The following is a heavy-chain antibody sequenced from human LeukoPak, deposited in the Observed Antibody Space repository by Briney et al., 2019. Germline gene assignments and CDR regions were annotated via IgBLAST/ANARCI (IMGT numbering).Heavy chain of an antibody. CDR2: IYTSGST. Sequence: SETLSLTCTVSGGSISSYYWSWIRQPAGKGLEWIGRIYTSGSTNYNPSLKSRVTMSVDTSKNQFSLKVSSVTAADTAVYYCARVFDSGSQAYFYYMDVWGKGTTVTVSS. D-gene: IGHD3-10*01. CDR1: GGSISSYY. CDR3: ARVFDSGSQAYFYYMDV. J-gene: IGHJ6*03. V-gene: IGHV4-4*07.